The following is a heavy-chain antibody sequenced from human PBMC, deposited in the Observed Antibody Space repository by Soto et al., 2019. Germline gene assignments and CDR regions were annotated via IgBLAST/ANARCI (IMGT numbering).Heavy chain of an antibody. V-gene: IGHV3-74*01. Sequence: GGSLRLSCAASGFTFSTYWMHWVRQAPGKGLVWVSRINSDGSSTSYAASVTGRFTISRDNARNTLYLQMNSLRAEDTAVYYCARDPCGGACYSNWFDPWGQGTLVTVSS. D-gene: IGHD2-21*02. J-gene: IGHJ5*02. CDR2: INSDGSST. CDR3: ARDPCGGACYSNWFDP. CDR1: GFTFSTYW.